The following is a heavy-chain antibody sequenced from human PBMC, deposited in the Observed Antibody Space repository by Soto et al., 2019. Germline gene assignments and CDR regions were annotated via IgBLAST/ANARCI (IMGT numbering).Heavy chain of an antibody. CDR2: IYYSGST. Sequence: LSLTCTVSGGSISSGGYYWSWIRQHPGKGLEWIGYIYYSGSTYYNPSLKSRVTISVDTSKNQFSLKLSSVTAADTAVYYCASVGAAAGWFDPWGQGTLVTVSS. CDR1: GGSISSGGYY. J-gene: IGHJ5*02. V-gene: IGHV4-31*03. D-gene: IGHD6-13*01. CDR3: ASVGAAAGWFDP.